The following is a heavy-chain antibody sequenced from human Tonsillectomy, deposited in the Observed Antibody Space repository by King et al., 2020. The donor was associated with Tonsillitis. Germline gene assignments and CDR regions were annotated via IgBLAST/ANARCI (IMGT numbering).Heavy chain of an antibody. J-gene: IGHJ3*02. D-gene: IGHD3-22*01. CDR3: AKPHSNTYSYDSLCFDVFDI. CDR2: ISWNSGSI. CDR1: GFTFDDYA. V-gene: IGHV3-9*01. Sequence: VQLVESGGGLVQPGRSLRLSCAASGFTFDDYAMHWVRQAPGKGLEGVSGISWNSGSIEYSDSGKGPFTISRDNTKNSLYLQMNSLSAEEAAFYYCAKPHSNTYSYDSLCFDVFDIWGQGTMVTVSS.